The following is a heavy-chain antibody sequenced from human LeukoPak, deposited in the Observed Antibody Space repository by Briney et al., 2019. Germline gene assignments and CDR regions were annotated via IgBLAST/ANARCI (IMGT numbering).Heavy chain of an antibody. Sequence: GGSLRLSCAASGFTFSSYSMNSVRQAPGKGLEWVSYISSSSSTIYYAASVKGRFTISRDNAKNSLYLQMNSLRSEDTAVYYCARGSSGWPYYFDYWGQGTLVTVSS. CDR3: ARGSSGWPYYFDY. CDR2: ISSSSSTI. J-gene: IGHJ4*02. D-gene: IGHD3-22*01. V-gene: IGHV3-48*01. CDR1: GFTFSSYS.